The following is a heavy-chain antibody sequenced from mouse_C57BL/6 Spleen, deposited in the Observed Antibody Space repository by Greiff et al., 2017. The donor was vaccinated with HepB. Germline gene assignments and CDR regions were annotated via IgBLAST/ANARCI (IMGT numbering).Heavy chain of an antibody. D-gene: IGHD1-1*01. J-gene: IGHJ4*01. V-gene: IGHV2-9-1*01. CDR1: GFSLTSYA. CDR2: IWTGGGT. CDR3: ARSITTVVAGGAMDY. Sequence: VHLVESGPGLVAPSQSLSITCTVSGFSLTSYAISWVRQPPGKGLEWLGVIWTGGGTNYNSALKSRLSISKDNSKSQVFLKMNSLQTDDTARYYCARSITTVVAGGAMDYWGQGTSVTVSS.